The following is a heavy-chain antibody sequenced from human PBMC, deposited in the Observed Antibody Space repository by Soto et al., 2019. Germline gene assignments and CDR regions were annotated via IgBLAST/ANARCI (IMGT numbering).Heavy chain of an antibody. CDR3: AKRRGAGGHFDY. CDR2: ISSGGST. D-gene: IGHD2-15*01. V-gene: IGHV3-23*01. J-gene: IGHJ4*02. Sequence: GGSLRLSCAASGFTFTSYAMGWVRQAPGKGLEWVSVISSGGSTYYADSVRGRFTISRNNSKDTLSLQMNSLRAEDTAVYYCAKRRGAGGHFDYWGQGALVTVSS. CDR1: GFTFTSYA.